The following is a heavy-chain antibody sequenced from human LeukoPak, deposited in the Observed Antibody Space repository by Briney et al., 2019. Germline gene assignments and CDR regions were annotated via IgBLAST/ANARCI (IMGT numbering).Heavy chain of an antibody. V-gene: IGHV4-59*01. CDR3: ARGVVAATPKGDWFDP. Sequence: PSETLSLTCTVSGGSISSYYWSWIRQPPGKGLEWIGYIYYSGSTNYNPSLKCRVTISVDTSKNQFSLKLSSVTAADTAVYYCARGVVAATPKGDWFDPWGQGTLVTVSS. D-gene: IGHD2-15*01. CDR1: GGSISSYY. J-gene: IGHJ5*02. CDR2: IYYSGST.